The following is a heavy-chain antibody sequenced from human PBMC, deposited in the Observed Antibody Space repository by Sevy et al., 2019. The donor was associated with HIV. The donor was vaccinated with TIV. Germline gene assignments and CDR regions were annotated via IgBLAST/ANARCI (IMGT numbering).Heavy chain of an antibody. CDR2: INQDGSKK. V-gene: IGHV3-7*01. D-gene: IGHD3-10*01. CDR1: GFTFSTYW. J-gene: IGHJ4*02. CDR3: ARVGIFEGSESHFRFIDY. Sequence: GGSLRLSCAASGFTFSTYWMTWVRQAPGKGLEWVANINQDGSKKNYVDSMKGRFTISRDNAKNSLYVQMNSLRAEDTAVYYCARVGIFEGSESHFRFIDYWDQGILVTVSS.